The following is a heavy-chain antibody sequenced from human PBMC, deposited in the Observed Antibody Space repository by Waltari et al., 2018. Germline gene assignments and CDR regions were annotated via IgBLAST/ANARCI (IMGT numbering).Heavy chain of an antibody. Sequence: QVQLVQSGAEVKKPGSSVKVSCKASGGTFSSYAISWVRQAPGQGLEWMGGIIPILGTANYAQKFQGRVTITADTSTDTAYMELSSLRSEDTAVYYCATVVVRGVRPTEYFQHWGQGTLVTVSS. V-gene: IGHV1-69*13. CDR2: IIPILGTA. J-gene: IGHJ1*01. CDR3: ATVVVRGVRPTEYFQH. D-gene: IGHD3-10*01. CDR1: GGTFSSYA.